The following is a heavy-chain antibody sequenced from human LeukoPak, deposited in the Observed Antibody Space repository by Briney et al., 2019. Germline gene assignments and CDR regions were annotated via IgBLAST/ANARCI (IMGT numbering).Heavy chain of an antibody. CDR2: IYYSGSP. Sequence: PSETLSLTCTVSGGSISSYYWSWIRQPPGKGLEWIGYIYYSGSPNYNPSLKSRVTISVDTSKNQFSLKLSSVTAADTAVYYCAREVWREFNWFDPWGQGTLVTVSS. D-gene: IGHD3-10*01. CDR3: AREVWREFNWFDP. V-gene: IGHV4-59*01. J-gene: IGHJ5*02. CDR1: GGSISSYY.